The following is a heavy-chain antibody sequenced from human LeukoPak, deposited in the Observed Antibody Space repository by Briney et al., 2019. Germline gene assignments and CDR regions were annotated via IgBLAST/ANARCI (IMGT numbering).Heavy chain of an antibody. CDR1: GGSISSGDYY. CDR2: IYYSGCT. J-gene: IGHJ4*02. V-gene: IGHV4-30-4*01. Sequence: PSETLSLTCTVSGGSISSGDYYWGWIRQPPGKGLEWIGYIYYSGCTYYNPSLKSRVTISVDTSKNQFSLKLSSVTAADTAVYYCARDGRQWLASPYYFDYWGQGTLVTVSS. D-gene: IGHD6-19*01. CDR3: ARDGRQWLASPYYFDY.